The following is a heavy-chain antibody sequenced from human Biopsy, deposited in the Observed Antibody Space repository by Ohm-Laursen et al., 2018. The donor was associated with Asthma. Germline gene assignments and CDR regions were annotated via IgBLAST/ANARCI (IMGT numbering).Heavy chain of an antibody. D-gene: IGHD3-10*01. CDR3: AKGLDYSGRSGFDY. V-gene: IGHV3-30*02. J-gene: IGHJ4*02. CDR2: IGYDGSEQ. CDR1: GFTFSDYG. Sequence: SLRLSCAASGFTFSDYGMHWVRQAPGKGLEWVGFIGYDGSEQHYGDSVEGRFTISRDNSRNTMYLHMNSLRADDTALYYCAKGLDYSGRSGFDYWGQGTLVTVSS.